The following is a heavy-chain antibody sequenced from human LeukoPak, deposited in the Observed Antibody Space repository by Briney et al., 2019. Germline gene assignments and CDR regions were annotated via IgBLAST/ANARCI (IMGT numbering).Heavy chain of an antibody. D-gene: IGHD3-22*01. V-gene: IGHV3-15*01. CDR1: GFTLNNAW. Sequence: GGSLRLSCAASGFTLNNAWMGWVRQAPGKGLEWLGRIKRETDGGTIDYAAPVKGRFTISRDDSRNTLYLQMDSLKIEDTAVYYCTTDRYYDNSELQFQHWGQGTLVTVSS. CDR2: IKRETDGGTI. J-gene: IGHJ1*01. CDR3: TTDRYYDNSELQFQH.